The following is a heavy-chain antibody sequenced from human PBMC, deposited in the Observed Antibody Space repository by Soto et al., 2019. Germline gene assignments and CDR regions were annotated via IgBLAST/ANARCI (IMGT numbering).Heavy chain of an antibody. D-gene: IGHD4-17*01. Sequence: QVQLQESGPGLVKPSQTLSLTCTVSGVSISSGGYYWSWIRQHPGKGLEWIGYIYYSGSTYYNPSLKSRVTISVDTSKNQFSLKLSSVTAADTAVYYCARSMTNVTTVPFDYWGQGTLVTVSS. V-gene: IGHV4-31*03. CDR1: GVSISSGGYY. CDR3: ARSMTNVTTVPFDY. J-gene: IGHJ4*02. CDR2: IYYSGST.